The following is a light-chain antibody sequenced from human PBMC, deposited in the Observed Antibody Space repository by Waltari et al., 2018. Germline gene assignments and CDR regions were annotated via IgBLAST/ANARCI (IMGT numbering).Light chain of an antibody. J-gene: IGLJ7*01. CDR1: SPNIGNNY. CDR3: GTWDSSLSGAV. CDR2: EEN. V-gene: IGLV1-51*02. Sequence: QSVLTQPPSVSAAPGQRVTLPCSGGSPNIGNNYVSWYRQFPGTAPKLLIYEENERPSGVPGRFSGSKSGTSATLDITGLQAGDEADYYCGTWDSSLSGAVFGGGTHLTVL.